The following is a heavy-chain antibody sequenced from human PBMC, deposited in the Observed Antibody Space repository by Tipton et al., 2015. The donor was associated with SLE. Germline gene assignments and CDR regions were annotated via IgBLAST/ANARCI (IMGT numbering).Heavy chain of an antibody. V-gene: IGHV4-61*01. CDR3: ARERRSYSSSSSGMDV. D-gene: IGHD6-13*01. CDR2: IYYSGST. Sequence: TLSLTCTVSGGSVSTSRYYWSWIRQPPGKGLEWIGYIYYSGSTNYNPSLKSRVTISVDTSMNQFSLKLSSVTAADTAVYYCARERRSYSSSSSGMDVWGQGTTVTVSS. J-gene: IGHJ6*02. CDR1: GGSVSTSRYY.